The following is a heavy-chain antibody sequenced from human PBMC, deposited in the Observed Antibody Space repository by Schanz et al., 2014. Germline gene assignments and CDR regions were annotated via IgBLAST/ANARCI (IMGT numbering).Heavy chain of an antibody. V-gene: IGHV3-23*04. CDR1: GFTFSSYS. Sequence: EVQLVESGGGLVQPGGSLRLSCTASGFTFSSYSMNWVRQAPGKGLEWVSAILGLASTTYYADSVKGRFTISRDNSKNLLYLQMNSLRAEDTAVYYCAKDRSWDYDSSGYFDYWGQGTLVTVSS. CDR2: ILGLASTT. J-gene: IGHJ4*02. CDR3: AKDRSWDYDSSGYFDY. D-gene: IGHD3-22*01.